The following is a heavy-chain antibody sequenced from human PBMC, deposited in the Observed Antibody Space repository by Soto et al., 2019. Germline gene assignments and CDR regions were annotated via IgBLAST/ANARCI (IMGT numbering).Heavy chain of an antibody. V-gene: IGHV3-23*01. Sequence: EVQLLESGGGLVQPGGSLRLSCAASGFTFSNYAMTWVRQAPGKGLEWVSSVSGSGANTYYADSVKGRFTISRDNSKNTLYLQMNSLRAEDTAEYYCANHDPRSIAASYFDCWGQGTVVTVSS. D-gene: IGHD6-25*01. CDR2: VSGSGANT. CDR3: ANHDPRSIAASYFDC. J-gene: IGHJ4*02. CDR1: GFTFSNYA.